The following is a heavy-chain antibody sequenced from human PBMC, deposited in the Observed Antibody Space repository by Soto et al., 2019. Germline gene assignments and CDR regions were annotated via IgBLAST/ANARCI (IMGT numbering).Heavy chain of an antibody. CDR3: AKDPASQWELLRGGYYYGMDV. V-gene: IGHV3-23*01. CDR1: GFTFSSYA. D-gene: IGHD1-26*01. Sequence: GGSLRLSCAASGFTFSSYAMSWVRQAPGKGLEWVSAISGSGGSTYYADSVKGRFTISRDNSKNTLYLQMNSLRAEDTAVYYCAKDPASQWELLRGGYYYGMDVWGQGTTVTVSS. CDR2: ISGSGGST. J-gene: IGHJ6*02.